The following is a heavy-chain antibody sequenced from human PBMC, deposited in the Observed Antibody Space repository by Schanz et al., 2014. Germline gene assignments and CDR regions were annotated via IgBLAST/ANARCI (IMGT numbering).Heavy chain of an antibody. D-gene: IGHD5-12*01. V-gene: IGHV3-11*05. CDR3: AREYSSYGTVYY. Sequence: QVQLVESGGGLVKPGGSLRLSCAASGFTFSDYYMTWMRQAPGKGLEWISYISNSGTYTKYADSVKGRFVISRDNARSSLYLQMSSLRDGDTAVYYCAREYSSYGTVYYWGQGTLVTVSS. CDR1: GFTFSDYY. CDR2: ISNSGTYT. J-gene: IGHJ4*02.